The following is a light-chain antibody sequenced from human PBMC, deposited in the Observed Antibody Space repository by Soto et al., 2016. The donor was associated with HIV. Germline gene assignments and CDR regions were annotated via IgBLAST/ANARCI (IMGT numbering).Light chain of an antibody. CDR2: ATY. Sequence: DIQMTQSPSSVSASVGDRVTITCRASQAINSRLAWYQQKPGKAPEVLITATYTLQARVPSRFSGSASGGTGTDFTLTIDSLQPEDFATYYCQQTDSFPFTFGPGTKVNV. CDR1: QAINSR. CDR3: QQTDSFPFT. J-gene: IGKJ3*01. V-gene: IGKV1-12*01.